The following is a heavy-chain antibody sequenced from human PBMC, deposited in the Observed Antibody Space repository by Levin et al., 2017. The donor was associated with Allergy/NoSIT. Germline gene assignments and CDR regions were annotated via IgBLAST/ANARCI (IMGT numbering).Heavy chain of an antibody. D-gene: IGHD5-18*01. CDR3: ARDPGGYSYGYGY. J-gene: IGHJ4*02. CDR1: GGTFSSYA. V-gene: IGHV1-69*13. Sequence: SVKVSCKASGGTFSSYAISWVRQAPGQGLEWMGGIIPIFGTANYAQKFQGRVTITADESTSTAYMELSILRSEDTAVYYCARDPGGYSYGYGYWGQGTLVTVSS. CDR2: IIPIFGTA.